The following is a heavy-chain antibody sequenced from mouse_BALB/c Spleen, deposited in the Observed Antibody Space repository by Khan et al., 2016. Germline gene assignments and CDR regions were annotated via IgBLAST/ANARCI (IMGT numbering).Heavy chain of an antibody. J-gene: IGHJ2*01. CDR3: ASYRYERGDY. CDR1: GYSITSDYA. D-gene: IGHD2-14*01. V-gene: IGHV3-2*02. CDR2: ISYSGST. Sequence: EVKLLESGPGLVKPSQSLSLTCTVTGYSITSDYAWNWIRQFPGNKLEWMGYISYSGSTSYNPSLKSRISITRDTSKNQFFLQLNSVTTEDTATYYCASYRYERGDYWGQGTTLTVSS.